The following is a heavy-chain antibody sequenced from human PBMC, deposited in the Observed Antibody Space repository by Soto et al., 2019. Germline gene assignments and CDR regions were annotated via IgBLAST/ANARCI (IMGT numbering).Heavy chain of an antibody. J-gene: IGHJ3*02. CDR1: GFTFSSYS. Sequence: EVQLVESGGGLVKPGGSLRLSCAASGFTFSSYSMNWVRQAPGKGLEWVSSISSSSSYIYYADSVKGRFTISRDNAKNSLYLQMNSLRAEDTAVYSCARDISRMTTYAFDIWGQGTMVTVSS. CDR2: ISSSSSYI. CDR3: ARDISRMTTYAFDI. V-gene: IGHV3-21*01.